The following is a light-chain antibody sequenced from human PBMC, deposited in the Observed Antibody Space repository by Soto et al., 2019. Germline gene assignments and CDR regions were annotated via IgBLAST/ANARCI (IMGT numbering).Light chain of an antibody. J-gene: IGKJ5*01. Sequence: EILMTPSPATLSLAPGEIATLYCRAIHSVSSNLAWYQQKPCQAPRLLLYGASTRATGIPARFSGSGSGTEFTLTLSRLQSEDFAVYYCQQYNNWPPITFGQGTRLDLK. CDR3: QQYNNWPPIT. V-gene: IGKV3-15*01. CDR1: HSVSSN. CDR2: GAS.